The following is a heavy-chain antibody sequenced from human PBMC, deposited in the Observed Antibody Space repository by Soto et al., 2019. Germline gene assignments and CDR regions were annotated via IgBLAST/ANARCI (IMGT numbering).Heavy chain of an antibody. Sequence: PWGSLRLSCAASGFTFSSYAMSWVRQAPGKGLEWVSAISGSGGSTYYADSVKGRFTISRDNSKNTLYLQMNSLRAEDTAVYYCARSGPYYDILTGYYGPSKYYYYGMDVWGQGTTVTVSS. CDR3: ARSGPYYDILTGYYGPSKYYYYGMDV. J-gene: IGHJ6*02. CDR1: GFTFSSYA. V-gene: IGHV3-23*01. D-gene: IGHD3-9*01. CDR2: ISGSGGST.